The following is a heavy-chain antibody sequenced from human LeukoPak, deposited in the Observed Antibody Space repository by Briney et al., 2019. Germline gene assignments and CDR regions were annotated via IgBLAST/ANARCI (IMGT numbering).Heavy chain of an antibody. CDR1: GFPFSSSA. Sequence: GGSLRLSCAASGFPFSSSAMTWVRQAPGKGLEWVSTITDTGDSTHYADSVKGRFTFSRDNSKNTLYLQMNSLRAEDTAVYFCAKDYDMWTGSLDYWGQGTLVAVSS. V-gene: IGHV3-23*01. CDR2: ITDTGDST. J-gene: IGHJ4*02. CDR3: AKDYDMWTGSLDY. D-gene: IGHD3-9*01.